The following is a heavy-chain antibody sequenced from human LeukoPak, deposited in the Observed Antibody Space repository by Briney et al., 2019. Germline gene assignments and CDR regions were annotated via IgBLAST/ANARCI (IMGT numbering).Heavy chain of an antibody. CDR1: GFTFSSYW. CDR3: ARDPKWLDY. Sequence: GGSLRLSCAASGFTFSSYWVSWVRQAPGKGLEWVANINQEGSEKYYVDSVKGRFSISRDNAKNSLYLQMNSLRAEDTAVYYCARDPKWLDYWGQGTLVTVSS. V-gene: IGHV3-7*01. J-gene: IGHJ4*02. D-gene: IGHD5-12*01. CDR2: INQEGSEK.